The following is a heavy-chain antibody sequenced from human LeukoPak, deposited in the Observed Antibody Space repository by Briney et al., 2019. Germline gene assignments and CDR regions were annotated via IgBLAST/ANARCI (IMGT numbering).Heavy chain of an antibody. J-gene: IGHJ4*02. V-gene: IGHV4-34*01. D-gene: IGHD4-11*01. Sequence: PSETLSLTCAVYGGSFSGCYWIWIRQPPGKGLEGIGEINHSGSTNYNPSLKSRVTISVDTSKNQFSLKLSSVTAADTAVYYCASASITRYYFDYWGQGTLVTVSS. CDR2: INHSGST. CDR1: GGSFSGCY. CDR3: ASASITRYYFDY.